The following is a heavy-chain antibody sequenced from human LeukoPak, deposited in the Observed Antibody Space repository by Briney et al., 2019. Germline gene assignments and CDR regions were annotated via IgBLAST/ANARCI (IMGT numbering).Heavy chain of an antibody. CDR3: ANGNDY. CDR2: IRYDGSDK. CDR1: GFTFSSYS. J-gene: IGHJ4*02. V-gene: IGHV3-30*02. Sequence: GGSLRLSCAASGFTFSSYSMNWVRQAPGKGLEWVTFIRYDGSDKYYADSVKGRFTISRDNSKNTLYLRMNSLRAEDTAVYYCANGNDYWGQGTLVTVSS.